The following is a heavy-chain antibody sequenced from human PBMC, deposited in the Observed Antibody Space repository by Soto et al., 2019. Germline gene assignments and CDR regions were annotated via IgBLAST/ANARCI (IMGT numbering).Heavy chain of an antibody. J-gene: IGHJ5*02. CDR3: ARDLGYCVSTSCYTWFDP. CDR2: IYYTGST. V-gene: IGHV4-30-4*01. CDR1: GDSIRSGDYY. Sequence: PSETLSLTCTVSGDSIRSGDYYWSWIRQPPGKGLEWIGYIYYTGSTYYNPSLRRRVSISIDTSKNQFSLNLSSVTAADTAVYYCARDLGYCVSTSCYTWFDPWGQGTLVTVSS. D-gene: IGHD2-2*02.